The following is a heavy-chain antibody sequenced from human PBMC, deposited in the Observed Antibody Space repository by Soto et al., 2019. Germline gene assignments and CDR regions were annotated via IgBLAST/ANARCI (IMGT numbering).Heavy chain of an antibody. J-gene: IGHJ6*02. CDR1: GGSISSGDYY. V-gene: IGHV4-30-4*01. CDR2: IYYSGST. CDR3: ARVSTIFGVETRGMDV. Sequence: PSETLSLTCTVSGGSISSGDYYWSWIRQPPGKGLEWIGYIYYSGSTYYNPSLKSRVTISVDTSKNQFSLKLSSVTAADAAVYYCARVSTIFGVETRGMDVWGQGTTVTVSS. D-gene: IGHD3-3*01.